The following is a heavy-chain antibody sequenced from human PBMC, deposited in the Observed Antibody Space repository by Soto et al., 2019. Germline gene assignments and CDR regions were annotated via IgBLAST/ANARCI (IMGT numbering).Heavy chain of an antibody. D-gene: IGHD3-10*01. J-gene: IGHJ4*02. CDR1: GYTFTSYG. V-gene: IGHV1-18*04. Sequence: ASVKVSCTASGYTFTSYGISWVRQAPGQGLEWMGWISAYNGNTNYAQKLQGRVTMTTDTSTSTAYMELRSLRSDDTAVYYCARDLLWFGELSPTKPPFDYWGQGTLVTVSS. CDR2: ISAYNGNT. CDR3: ARDLLWFGELSPTKPPFDY.